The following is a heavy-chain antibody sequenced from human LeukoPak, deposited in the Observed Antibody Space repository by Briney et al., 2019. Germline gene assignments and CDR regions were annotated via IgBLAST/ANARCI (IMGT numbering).Heavy chain of an antibody. D-gene: IGHD3-3*01. J-gene: IGHJ6*04. CDR2: ISDAGAAT. CDR3: AKDGGGLFAARWMDV. Sequence: GGSLRLSCAASGITFSTYTMSWVRQAPGKGLEWVSTISDAGAATYYADSVKGRFTISRDNSKNTPYLQMNSLRAEDTAVYYCAKDGGGLFAARWMDVWGKGTTGTVSS. V-gene: IGHV3-23*01. CDR1: GITFSTYT.